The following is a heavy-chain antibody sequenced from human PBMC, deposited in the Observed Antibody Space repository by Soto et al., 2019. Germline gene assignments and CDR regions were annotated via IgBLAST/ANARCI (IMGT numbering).Heavy chain of an antibody. Sequence: GGSRSLSCAASGFAISGYGMHWARQAPGKGLEWVAILWSDGYNKYYADSVKGRFTISRDTSQNTLWLQMNSLRAEDTAVYYCATDMKFYVMDVWGQGTTVTVSS. CDR3: ATDMKFYVMDV. CDR2: LWSDGYNK. J-gene: IGHJ6*02. CDR1: GFAISGYG. V-gene: IGHV3-33*01.